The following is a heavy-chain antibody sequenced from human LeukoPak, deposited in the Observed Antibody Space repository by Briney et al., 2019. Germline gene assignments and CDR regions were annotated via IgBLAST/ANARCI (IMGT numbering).Heavy chain of an antibody. Sequence: SVKVSCKASGGNFSSYAISWVRQAPGQGLEWMGGIIPIFGTANYAQKFQGRVTITADESTSTAYMELSSLRSEDTAVYYCARSRILTGYSWAGFDRPFDYWGQGTLVTVSS. J-gene: IGHJ4*02. V-gene: IGHV1-69*01. CDR2: IIPIFGTA. CDR3: ARSRILTGYSWAGFDRPFDY. D-gene: IGHD3-9*01. CDR1: GGNFSSYA.